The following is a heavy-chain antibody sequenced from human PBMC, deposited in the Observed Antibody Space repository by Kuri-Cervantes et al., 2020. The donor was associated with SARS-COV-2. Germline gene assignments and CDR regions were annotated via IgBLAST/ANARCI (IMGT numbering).Heavy chain of an antibody. CDR3: ARVAGCVGSFCYYTNWFDH. CDR1: GGTITSDGYS. V-gene: IGHV4-30-2*01. Sequence: LRLSCGVSGGTITSDGYSWSWIRQPPGKGLEVIGFIHASGSAYYNPSLQGRVTISVDRSKTQFSLTVTSVTAADTAVCYCARVAGCVGSFCYYTNWFDHWGHGTLVTVSS. D-gene: IGHD3-22*01. J-gene: IGHJ5*02. CDR2: IHASGSA.